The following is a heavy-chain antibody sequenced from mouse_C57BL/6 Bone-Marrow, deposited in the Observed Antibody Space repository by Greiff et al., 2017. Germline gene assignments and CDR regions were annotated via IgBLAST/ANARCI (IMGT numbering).Heavy chain of an antibody. CDR3: TTSGSNQFAY. Sequence: EVKLMESGAELVRPGASVKLSCTASGFNIKDDYMHWVKQRPEQGLEWIGWIDPENGDTEYASKFQGKATITAETSSNTAYLQLSSLTSEDTAVYYCTTSGSNQFAYWGQGTLVTVSA. D-gene: IGHD1-1*01. CDR2: IDPENGDT. CDR1: GFNIKDDY. V-gene: IGHV14-4*01. J-gene: IGHJ3*01.